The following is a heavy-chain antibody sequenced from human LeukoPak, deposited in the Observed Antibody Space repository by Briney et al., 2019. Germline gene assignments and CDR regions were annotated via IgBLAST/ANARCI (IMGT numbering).Heavy chain of an antibody. CDR1: GYSISSGYY. CDR3: ARDGVVAINWFDP. CDR2: IYHSGST. V-gene: IGHV4-38-2*02. D-gene: IGHD3-22*01. Sequence: SETLSLTCTVSGYSISSGYYWGWIRPPPGKGLEWIGSIYHSGSTYYNPSLKSRVTISVDTSKNQFSLKLSSVTAADTAVYYCARDGVVAINWFDPWGQGTLVTVSS. J-gene: IGHJ5*02.